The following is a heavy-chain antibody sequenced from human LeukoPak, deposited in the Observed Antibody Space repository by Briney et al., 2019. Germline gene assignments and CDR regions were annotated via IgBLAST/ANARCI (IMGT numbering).Heavy chain of an antibody. J-gene: IGHJ4*02. D-gene: IGHD4-23*01. CDR3: AREFGVCYGDNCFYFFDT. Sequence: ASVKVSCTASGYTFTNYNISWVRQAPGQGLEWMGWINTYKGDTLYAQKLQGRVTMTADTSTNTAYMELRSLRFDDTAVYYSAREFGVCYGDNCFYFFDTWGQGFRVTVSS. CDR2: INTYKGDT. V-gene: IGHV1-18*01. CDR1: GYTFTNYN.